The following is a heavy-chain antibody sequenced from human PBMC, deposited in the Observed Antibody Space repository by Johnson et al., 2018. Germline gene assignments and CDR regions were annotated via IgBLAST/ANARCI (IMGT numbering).Heavy chain of an antibody. V-gene: IGHV4-61*02. D-gene: IGHD3-22*01. Sequence: QVQLQESGPGLVKPSQTLSLTCTVSGGSFSSGHYYWSWIRQPAGKGLEWIGRIHTSGSTNYNPSLKSRVTISVDTSKNQFSLKLSSVTAAEPAVYYCAKQYYYDSSGYYDSWGQGTMVTVSS. CDR1: GGSFSSGHYY. J-gene: IGHJ3*01. CDR3: AKQYYYDSSGYYDS. CDR2: IHTSGST.